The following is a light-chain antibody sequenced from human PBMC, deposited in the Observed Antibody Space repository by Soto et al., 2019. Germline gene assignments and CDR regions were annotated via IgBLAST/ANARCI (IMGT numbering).Light chain of an antibody. CDR2: AAS. CDR1: EGISSY. V-gene: IGKV1-39*01. Sequence: DIQMTQSPSSLSASVGDRVTITCRASEGISSYLNWYQLKPGTAPKLLIYAASNLQSGVPPRFSGSGSGKDFTLTIAALQPDDFATYYCHQSFSSPRTFGQGTKVDNK. CDR3: HQSFSSPRT. J-gene: IGKJ1*01.